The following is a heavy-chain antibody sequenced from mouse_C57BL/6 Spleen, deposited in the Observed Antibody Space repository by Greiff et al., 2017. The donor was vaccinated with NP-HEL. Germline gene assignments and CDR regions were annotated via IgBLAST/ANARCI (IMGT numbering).Heavy chain of an antibody. CDR1: GFTFNTYA. D-gene: IGHD2-1*01. J-gene: IGHJ2*01. CDR2: IRSKSSNYAT. CDR3: VRDPGNTGYFDY. V-gene: IGHV10-3*01. Sequence: EVQGVESGGGLVQPKGSLKLSCAASGFTFNTYAMHWVRQAPGKGLEWVARIRSKSSNYATYYADSVKDRFTISRDDSQSMLYLQMNNLKTEDTAMYYCVRDPGNTGYFDYWGQGTTLTVSS.